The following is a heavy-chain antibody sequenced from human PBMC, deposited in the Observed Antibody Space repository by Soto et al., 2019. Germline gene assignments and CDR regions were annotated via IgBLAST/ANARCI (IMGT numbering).Heavy chain of an antibody. Sequence: QVQLQESGPGLVKPSETLSLTCVVSGGSINSSYWWNWVRQPPGKGLVWIGEISHGGSTNFNPSLKRRATISVDKSTTHLPLKLDSVTAADTAVYYCAGEVSGIQAFDYWGQGTLVTVSS. CDR3: AGEVSGIQAFDY. CDR1: GGSINSSYW. J-gene: IGHJ4*02. V-gene: IGHV4-4*02. D-gene: IGHD1-20*01. CDR2: ISHGGST.